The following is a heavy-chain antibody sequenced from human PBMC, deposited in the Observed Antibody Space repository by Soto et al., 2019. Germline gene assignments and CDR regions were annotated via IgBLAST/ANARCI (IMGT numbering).Heavy chain of an antibody. V-gene: IGHV4-30-2*01. J-gene: IGHJ6*02. CDR1: GDSISRGGYS. Sequence: SETLSLTCAVSGDSISRGGYSWTWIQQPPGKALEWIGNIYDSGSTSYNPSLKSRVTMSVDTSKNQFSLRLTSVTAADTAVYFCARGSSSYYDYGMDVWGQGTTVTVSS. CDR3: ARGSSSYYDYGMDV. CDR2: IYDSGST. D-gene: IGHD6-6*01.